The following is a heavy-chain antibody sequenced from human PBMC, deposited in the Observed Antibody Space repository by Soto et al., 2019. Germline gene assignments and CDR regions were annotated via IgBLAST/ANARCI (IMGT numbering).Heavy chain of an antibody. Sequence: QVQLVQSGAEVKKPGSSVKVSCKASGGTFSSYAISWVRQAPGQGLEWMGGIIPIFGTANYAQKFQGRVTSTADESTSTAYMELSSLRSEDTAVYYCARDRAYCGGDCYWTFDYWGQGTLVTVSS. D-gene: IGHD2-21*02. CDR1: GGTFSSYA. CDR3: ARDRAYCGGDCYWTFDY. V-gene: IGHV1-69*01. CDR2: IIPIFGTA. J-gene: IGHJ4*02.